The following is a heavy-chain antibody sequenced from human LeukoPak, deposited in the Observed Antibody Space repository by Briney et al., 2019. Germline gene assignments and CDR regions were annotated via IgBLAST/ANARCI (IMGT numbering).Heavy chain of an antibody. J-gene: IGHJ4*02. CDR3: ARGRRMYSSSWYY. CDR1: GGSFSGYY. D-gene: IGHD6-13*01. CDR2: INHSGRT. V-gene: IGHV4-34*01. Sequence: SETLSLTCAVYGGSFSGYYWSWIPQPPGKGVEWIGEINHSGRTNYNPSLKSRVTISVDTSKNQFSLKLSSVTAADTAVYYCARGRRMYSSSWYYWGQGTLVTVSS.